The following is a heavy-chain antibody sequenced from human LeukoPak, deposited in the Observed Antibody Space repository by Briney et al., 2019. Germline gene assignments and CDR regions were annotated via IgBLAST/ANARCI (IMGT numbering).Heavy chain of an antibody. J-gene: IGHJ2*01. CDR2: ISGSGIST. D-gene: IGHD6-19*01. V-gene: IGHV3-23*01. CDR3: ARAEPGIAVAGTNWYFDL. Sequence: SGGSLRLSCAASGFTFSSYAMTWVCQAPGKGLEWVSSISGSGISTYYADSVKGRFAISRDNSKNTLYLQMYSLRAEDTAVYFCARAEPGIAVAGTNWYFDLWGRGTLVTVSS. CDR1: GFTFSSYA.